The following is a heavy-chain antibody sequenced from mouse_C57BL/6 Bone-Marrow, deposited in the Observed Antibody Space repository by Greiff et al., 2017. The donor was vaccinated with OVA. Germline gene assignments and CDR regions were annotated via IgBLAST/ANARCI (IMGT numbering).Heavy chain of an antibody. J-gene: IGHJ4*01. CDR2: LDPETGGT. D-gene: IGHD2-5*01. Sequence: QVQLQQSGAELVRPGASVTLSCKASGYTFTDYELHWVKQTPVHGLEWIGALDPETGGTAYNQKFKGKAILTADHSSSTAYMELRSLTSEDSAVYYGTRGYSNYYAMDYGGQGTAATVTS. CDR1: GYTFTDYE. V-gene: IGHV1-15*01. CDR3: TRGYSNYYAMDY.